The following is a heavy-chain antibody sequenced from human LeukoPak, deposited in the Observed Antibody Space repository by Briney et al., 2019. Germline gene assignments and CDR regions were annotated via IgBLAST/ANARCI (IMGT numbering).Heavy chain of an antibody. J-gene: IGHJ6*03. CDR2: INHSGST. CDR3: AREEMVVAANYYYYYYMDV. CDR1: GGSFSGYY. D-gene: IGHD2-15*01. Sequence: PSETLSLTCAVYGGSFSGYYWSWIRQPPGKGLEWIGEINHSGSTNYNPSLKSRVTISVDTSKNQFTLKLSSVTAADTAVYYCAREEMVVAANYYYYYYMDVWGKGTTVTISS. V-gene: IGHV4-34*01.